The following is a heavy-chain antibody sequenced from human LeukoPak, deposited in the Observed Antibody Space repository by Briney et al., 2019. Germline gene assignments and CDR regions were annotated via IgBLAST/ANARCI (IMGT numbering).Heavy chain of an antibody. CDR3: AKGRRGSSYVHYFDT. J-gene: IGHJ1*01. CDR1: GFTFSSYG. Sequence: QPGRSLRLSCAASGFTFSSYGMHWVRQAPGKGLEWVAVIWYDGSNKYYADSVKGRFTISRDNSNNTLYLQMNSVRAEDTAVYYCAKGRRGSSYVHYFDTWGQGTLVIVSS. CDR2: IWYDGSNK. V-gene: IGHV3-33*03. D-gene: IGHD3-22*01.